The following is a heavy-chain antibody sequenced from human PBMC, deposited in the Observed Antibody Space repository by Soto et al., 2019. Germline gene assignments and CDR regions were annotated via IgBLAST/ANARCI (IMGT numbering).Heavy chain of an antibody. CDR2: INHSGST. CDR3: ARGPEMATTLGYYYYYYGMDV. CDR1: GGSFSGYY. Sequence: KTSETLSLTCAVYGGSFSGYYWSWIRQPPGKGLEWIGEINHSGSTNYNPSLKSRVTISVDTSKNQFSLKLSSVTAADTAVYYCARGPEMATTLGYYYYYYGMDVWGQGTTVTVSS. V-gene: IGHV4-34*01. J-gene: IGHJ6*02. D-gene: IGHD5-12*01.